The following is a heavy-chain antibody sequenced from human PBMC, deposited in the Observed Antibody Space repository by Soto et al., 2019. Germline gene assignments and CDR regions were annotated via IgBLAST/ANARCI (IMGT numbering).Heavy chain of an antibody. CDR2: ISYDGSNK. Sequence: PGGSLRLSCAASGFTFSSYAMHWVRQAPGKGLEWVAVISYDGSNKYYADSVKGRFTISRDNSKNTLYLQMNSLRAEDTAVYYCARAGRYYGSGREYGMDVWGQGTTVTVSS. D-gene: IGHD3-10*01. CDR3: ARAGRYYGSGREYGMDV. J-gene: IGHJ6*02. CDR1: GFTFSSYA. V-gene: IGHV3-30-3*01.